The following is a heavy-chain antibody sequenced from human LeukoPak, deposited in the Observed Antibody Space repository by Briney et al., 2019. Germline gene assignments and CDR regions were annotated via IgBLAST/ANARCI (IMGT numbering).Heavy chain of an antibody. CDR1: GFTFSSYS. Sequence: GSLRLSCAASGFTFSSYSMNWVRQAPGKGLEWVSSISSSSSYIYYAVSVKGRFTISRDNAKNSLYLQMNSLRAEDTAVYYCAKGVTMIVVVITLWGQGTLVTVSS. D-gene: IGHD3-22*01. CDR3: AKGVTMIVVVITL. J-gene: IGHJ4*02. V-gene: IGHV3-21*04. CDR2: ISSSSSYI.